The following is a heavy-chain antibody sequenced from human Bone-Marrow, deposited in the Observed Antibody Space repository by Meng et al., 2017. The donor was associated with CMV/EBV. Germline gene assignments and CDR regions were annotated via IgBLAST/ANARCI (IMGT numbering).Heavy chain of an antibody. J-gene: IGHJ6*02. CDR3: AKDPYGGNSYYYYGMDV. CDR1: GFTFSSYG. V-gene: IGHV3-30*02. Sequence: GESLKISCAASGFTFSSYGMHWVRQAPGKGLEWVAFIRYDGSNKYYADSVKGRFTISRDNSKNTLYLQMNSLRAEDTAVYYCAKDPYGGNSYYYYGMDVWGQGTTVTVSS. CDR2: IRYDGSNK. D-gene: IGHD4-23*01.